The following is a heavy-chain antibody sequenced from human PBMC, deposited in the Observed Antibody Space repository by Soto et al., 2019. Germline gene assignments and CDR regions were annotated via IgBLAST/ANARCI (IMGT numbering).Heavy chain of an antibody. V-gene: IGHV1-18*01. CDR3: ARLPDYHANDERWFDP. D-gene: IGHD1-1*01. CDR2: ISAYNGNT. CDR1: GYTFTSYG. J-gene: IGHJ5*02. Sequence: QVQLVQSGAEVKKPGASVKVSCKASGYTFTSYGISWVRQAPGQGLEWMGWISAYNGNTNYAQKLQGRVTMTTDTSKSTTYMELRSLRSDDTAVYYCARLPDYHANDERWFDPWGQGTLVTVSS.